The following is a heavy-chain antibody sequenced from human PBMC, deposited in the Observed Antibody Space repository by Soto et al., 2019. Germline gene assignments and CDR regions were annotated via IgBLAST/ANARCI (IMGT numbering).Heavy chain of an antibody. V-gene: IGHV1-18*04. CDR1: GYPFTRYS. D-gene: IGHD3-3*01. CDR2: ISGYNGDT. Sequence: ASVKVSCKASGYPFTRYSIRWVRQAPGQGPEWMGWISGYNGDTEYSKNFQGRLTMTIDTSTTTASMEPRSLRSDDTAVYYCARASLTIFGAPYGMDVWGQGTSVTVSS. CDR3: ARASLTIFGAPYGMDV. J-gene: IGHJ6*02.